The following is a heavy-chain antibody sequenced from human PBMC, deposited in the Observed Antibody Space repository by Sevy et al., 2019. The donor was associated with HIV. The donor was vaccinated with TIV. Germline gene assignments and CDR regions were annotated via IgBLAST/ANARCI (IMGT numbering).Heavy chain of an antibody. D-gene: IGHD1-1*01. CDR2: ISGSGGSP. Sequence: GGSLRLSCAASGFTFSRYAMSWVRQAPGKGLEWVSAISGSGGSPYYADSVKGRFTISRDNSKNTLYLQMNSLRAEDTAVYYCAKELKLRYYFDYWGQGTLVTVSS. J-gene: IGHJ4*02. V-gene: IGHV3-23*01. CDR1: GFTFSRYA. CDR3: AKELKLRYYFDY.